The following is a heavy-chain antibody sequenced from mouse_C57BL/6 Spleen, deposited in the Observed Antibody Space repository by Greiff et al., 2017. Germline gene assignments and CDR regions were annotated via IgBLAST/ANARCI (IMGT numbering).Heavy chain of an antibody. Sequence: QVQLQQPGAELVRPGSSVKLSCKASGYTFTSYWMHWVKQRPIQGLEWIGNIDPSDSETHYNQKFKDKATLTVDKSSSTAYMQLSSLTSEDSAVYYCARSDYSNYVAWFAYWGQGTLVTVSA. V-gene: IGHV1-52*01. CDR2: IDPSDSET. D-gene: IGHD2-5*01. CDR1: GYTFTSYW. J-gene: IGHJ3*01. CDR3: ARSDYSNYVAWFAY.